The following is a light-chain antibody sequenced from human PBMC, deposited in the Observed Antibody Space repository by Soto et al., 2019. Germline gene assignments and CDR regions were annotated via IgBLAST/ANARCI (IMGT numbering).Light chain of an antibody. Sequence: DIVLTQAPLSSPVTLGQPASISCRSSQSLVHSAGNTYLSWLHQRPGQPPRLLIYKISKRFSAVPDRFSGSGAGTDFTLTITRVEAEDVGVYYCMQATHSPWAFGQGTKVEIK. J-gene: IGKJ1*01. CDR3: MQATHSPWA. CDR2: KIS. CDR1: QSLVHSAGNTY. V-gene: IGKV2-24*01.